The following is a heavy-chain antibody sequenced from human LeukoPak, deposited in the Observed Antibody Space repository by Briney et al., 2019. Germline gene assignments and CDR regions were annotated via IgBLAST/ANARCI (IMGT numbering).Heavy chain of an antibody. CDR1: GYTLTELS. Sequence: ASVKASCKVSGYTLTELSMHWVRQAPGKGLEWMGGFDPEDGETIYAQKFQGRVTMTEDTSTDTAYMELSSLRSEDTAVYYCATGYGSGEHYYYYMDVWGKGTTVTVSS. J-gene: IGHJ6*03. CDR3: ATGYGSGEHYYYYMDV. D-gene: IGHD2-15*01. CDR2: FDPEDGET. V-gene: IGHV1-24*01.